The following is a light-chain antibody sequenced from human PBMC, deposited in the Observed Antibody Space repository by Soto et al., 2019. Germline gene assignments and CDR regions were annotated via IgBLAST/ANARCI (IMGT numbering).Light chain of an antibody. V-gene: IGKV1-5*03. J-gene: IGKJ1*01. CDR1: QSISSW. CDR2: KAS. CDR3: QQYNTYRT. Sequence: DIQMTQSPSTLSVSVGDRVTITCRASQSISSWLAWYQQKPGKAPKLLIYKASNLESGVPSRFSGSGSGTEFTLTISSRQPDDFATYYCQQYNTYRTFGQGTKVEIK.